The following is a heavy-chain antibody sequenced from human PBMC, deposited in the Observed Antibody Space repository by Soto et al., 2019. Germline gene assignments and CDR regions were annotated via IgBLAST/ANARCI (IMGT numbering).Heavy chain of an antibody. J-gene: IGHJ4*02. CDR1: Y. CDR2: VYTSGST. CDR3: AREVVGNTWPGIFDS. V-gene: IGHV4-4*08. Sequence: YWTWIRQTPRKELQWIGYVYTSGSTKYNSSLKSRVTISLDASNSQFSLTMSSVTAADTGVYYCAREVVGNTWPGIFDSWGRGTLVVVSS.